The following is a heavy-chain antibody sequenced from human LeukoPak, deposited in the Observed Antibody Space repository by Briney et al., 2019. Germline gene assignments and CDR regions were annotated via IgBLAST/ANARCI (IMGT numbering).Heavy chain of an antibody. Sequence: SETLSLTCAVYGGSFSGYYWSWIRQPPGKGLEWIGEINHSGSTNYNPSLKSRVTISVDTSKYQFSLKLSSVTAADTAVYYCARGPGYYYGMDVWGQGTTVTVSS. CDR1: GGSFSGYY. CDR2: INHSGST. J-gene: IGHJ6*02. V-gene: IGHV4-34*01. CDR3: ARGPGYYYGMDV.